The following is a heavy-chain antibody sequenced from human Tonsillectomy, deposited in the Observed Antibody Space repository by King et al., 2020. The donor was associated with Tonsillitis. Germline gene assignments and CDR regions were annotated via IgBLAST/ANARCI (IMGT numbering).Heavy chain of an antibody. V-gene: IGHV1-2*02. CDR1: GFSFSSYG. J-gene: IGHJ5*02. CDR3: ARVSPAAGTQWDWFDP. CDR2: INPKTGGI. D-gene: IGHD6-13*01. Sequence: VQLVESGGGVVQPGGSLRLSCAASGFSFSSYGMHWVRQAPGQGLEWMGWINPKTGGINYAQKFQGRVTMTRDTSITTAYMELTSLRSDDTAVYYCARVSPAAGTQWDWFDPWGQGTLVTVSS.